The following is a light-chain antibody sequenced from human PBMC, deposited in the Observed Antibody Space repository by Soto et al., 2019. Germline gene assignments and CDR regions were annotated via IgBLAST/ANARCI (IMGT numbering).Light chain of an antibody. V-gene: IGKV3-15*01. Sequence: VMTQSPATLSVSPGERVTLSCRASQSVATNLAWYQQRPGQAPRLLIYGASTRATGIPARFSGSGSGTEFTLTISSLQSEDFAVYYCQQYNNWPITFGQGTRLEIK. J-gene: IGKJ5*01. CDR1: QSVATN. CDR3: QQYNNWPIT. CDR2: GAS.